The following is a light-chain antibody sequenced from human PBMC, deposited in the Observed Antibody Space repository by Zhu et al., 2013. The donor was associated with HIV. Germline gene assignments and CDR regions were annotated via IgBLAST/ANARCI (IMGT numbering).Light chain of an antibody. J-gene: IGKJ5*01. Sequence: DIVLTQSPGTLSLSPGDTATLSCRASQSVSSSFLAWYQQKIGQAPRLLIFGTSSRATGTPDRFSGSGSGTDFTLTISRLEPEDFAVYYCQQLGKSPVTFGQGTRLEIK. CDR1: QSVSSSF. CDR2: GTS. V-gene: IGKV3-20*01. CDR3: QQLGKSPVT.